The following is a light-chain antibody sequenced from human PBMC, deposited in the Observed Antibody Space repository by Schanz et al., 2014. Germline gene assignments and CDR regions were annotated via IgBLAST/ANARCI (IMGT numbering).Light chain of an antibody. CDR1: SSDVGDYKY. V-gene: IGLV2-14*01. J-gene: IGLJ2*01. Sequence: QSALTQPASVSGSPGQSITISCTGTSSDVGDYKYVSWYQQYPGKAPKLIIYDVTNRPSGVSDRFSGSKSGNTASLTISGLQPEDEADYYCSSYARSSTSVIFGGGTKVTVL. CDR3: SSYARSSTSVI. CDR2: DVT.